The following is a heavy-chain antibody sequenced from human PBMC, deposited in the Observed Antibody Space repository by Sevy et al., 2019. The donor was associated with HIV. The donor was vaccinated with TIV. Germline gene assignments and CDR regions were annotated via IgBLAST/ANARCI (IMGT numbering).Heavy chain of an antibody. CDR2: ISSDVSRK. CDR1: GFNFSTYA. V-gene: IGHV3-30*09. J-gene: IGHJ4*02. D-gene: IGHD3-16*01. Sequence: GGSLRLSCSASGFNFSTYAMHWVRQTPGKGLEWVAVISSDVSRKYYAASVRGRFAISRDNSKNTLSLQMSSLRGGDTAVYYCARDARGDAALPDYWGQGTLVTVSS. CDR3: ARDARGDAALPDY.